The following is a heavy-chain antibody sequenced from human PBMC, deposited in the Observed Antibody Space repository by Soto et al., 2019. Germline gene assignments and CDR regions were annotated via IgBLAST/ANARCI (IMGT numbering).Heavy chain of an antibody. CDR1: GFTFSSYA. CDR3: AKGAGAGPGYYYGMDV. D-gene: IGHD3-10*01. V-gene: IGHV3-23*01. J-gene: IGHJ6*04. Sequence: PGVSLRLSCAASGFTFSSYAMSWVRQAPGKGLEWVSAISGSGGSTYYADSVKGRFTISRDNSKNTLYLQMNSLSAEDTAVYYCAKGAGAGPGYYYGMDVWGKGTTVTVSS. CDR2: ISGSGGST.